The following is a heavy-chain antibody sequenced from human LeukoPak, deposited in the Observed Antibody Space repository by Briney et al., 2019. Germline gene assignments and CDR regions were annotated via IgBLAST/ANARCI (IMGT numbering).Heavy chain of an antibody. J-gene: IGHJ2*01. CDR3: ARGGQWLVKWYFDL. CDR1: GYTFTSYA. CDR2: INAGNGNT. D-gene: IGHD6-19*01. Sequence: GASVKVSCKASGYTFTSYAMHWVRQAPGQRLEWMGWINAGNGNTKYSQKFQGRVTITRDTSASTAYMELSSLRSEDTAVYYCARGGQWLVKWYFDLWGQGTLVTVSS. V-gene: IGHV1-3*01.